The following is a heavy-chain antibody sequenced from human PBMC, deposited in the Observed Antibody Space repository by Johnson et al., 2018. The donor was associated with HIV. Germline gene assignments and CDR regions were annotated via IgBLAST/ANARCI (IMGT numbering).Heavy chain of an antibody. CDR1: GFTFSSYA. CDR3: ATERQAALDI. CDR2: ISWNSGSI. Sequence: VQLVESGGGVVQPGRSLRLSCAASGFTFSSYAMHWVRQAPGKGLEWVSGISWNSGSIGYADSVKGRFSISRDNSKNTLYLQVNSLRPEDTAVYYCATERQAALDIWGQGTMVSVSS. J-gene: IGHJ3*02. D-gene: IGHD1-1*01. V-gene: IGHV3-9*01.